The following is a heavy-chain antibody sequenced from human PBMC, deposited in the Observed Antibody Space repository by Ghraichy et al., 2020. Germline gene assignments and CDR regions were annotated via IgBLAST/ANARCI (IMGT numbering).Heavy chain of an antibody. V-gene: IGHV4-30-4*01. CDR1: GGSISSGDYY. CDR2: IYYSGST. Sequence: SETLSLTCTVSGGSISSGDYYWSWIRQPPGKGLEWIGYIYYSGSTYYNPSLKSRVTISVDTSKNQFSLKLSSVTAADTAVYYCARDNTLAHYGDPPWWFDPWGQGTLVNVSS. CDR3: ARDNTLAHYGDPPWWFDP. J-gene: IGHJ5*02. D-gene: IGHD4-17*01.